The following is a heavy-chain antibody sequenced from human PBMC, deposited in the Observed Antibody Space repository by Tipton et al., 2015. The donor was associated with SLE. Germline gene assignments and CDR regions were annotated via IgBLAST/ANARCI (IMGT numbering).Heavy chain of an antibody. Sequence: TLSLTCAVYGGSFSGYYWSWIRQPPGKGLEWIGEINHSGSTNYNPSLKSRVTISVDTSKNQFSLKLSSVTAADTAVYYCAGRYSGPGGYFDYWGQGTLATVSS. J-gene: IGHJ4*02. CDR3: AGRYSGPGGYFDY. CDR1: GGSFSGYY. D-gene: IGHD5-12*01. CDR2: INHSGST. V-gene: IGHV4-34*01.